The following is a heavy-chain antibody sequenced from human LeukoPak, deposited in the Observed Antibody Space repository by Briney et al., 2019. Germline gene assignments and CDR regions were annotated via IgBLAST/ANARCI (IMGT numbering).Heavy chain of an antibody. CDR2: IYTTETT. CDR3: ARDHRGARLAFDI. CDR1: GPSISTYF. D-gene: IGHD3-10*01. V-gene: IGHV4-4*07. J-gene: IGHJ3*02. Sequence: SETLSLTCTVSGPSISTYFWSWIRQPAGKGLEWIGRIYTTETTNYNPSLKSRITMSVDTSKNQFSLKLSSVTAADTAVYYCARDHRGARLAFDIWGQGTMVTVSS.